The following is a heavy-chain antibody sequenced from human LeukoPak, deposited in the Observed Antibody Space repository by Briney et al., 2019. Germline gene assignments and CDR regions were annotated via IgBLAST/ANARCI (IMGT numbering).Heavy chain of an antibody. CDR3: VKNSRYCTKAACYDY. D-gene: IGHD2-8*01. J-gene: IGHJ4*02. V-gene: IGHV3-23*01. Sequence: GGSLRLSCTDSGLTFSSNVMTWVRQAPAGKGLEWVSVITESGSNTYYADSVKGRFTISRDNSKNTLYLLMNSLRAEDTATYYCVKNSRYCTKAACYDYWGQGTLVTVSS. CDR2: ITESGSNT. CDR1: GLTFSSNV.